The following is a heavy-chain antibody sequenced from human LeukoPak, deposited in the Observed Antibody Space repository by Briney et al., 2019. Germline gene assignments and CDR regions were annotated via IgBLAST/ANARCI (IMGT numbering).Heavy chain of an antibody. D-gene: IGHD4-23*01. CDR3: ARDPSTDYGGNSAPHQNWLDP. CDR2: ISAYNGNT. J-gene: IGHJ5*02. Sequence: ASVKVSCKASGYTFTSYGISWVRQAPGQGLEWMGWISAYNGNTNYAQKLQGRVTMTTDTSTSTAYMELRSLRSDDTAVYYCARDPSTDYGGNSAPHQNWLDPWGQGTLVTVSS. V-gene: IGHV1-18*01. CDR1: GYTFTSYG.